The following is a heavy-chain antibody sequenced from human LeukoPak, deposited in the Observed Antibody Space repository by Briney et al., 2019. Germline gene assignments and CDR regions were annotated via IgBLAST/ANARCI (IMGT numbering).Heavy chain of an antibody. CDR1: GYSISSGYY. V-gene: IGHV4-38-2*02. J-gene: IGHJ4*02. Sequence: SETLSLTCTVSGYSISSGYYWGWIRQPPGKGLEWIGSMYHSGSTYDNPSLQSRVTISVDTSKNQFSLKLSSVTAADTAVYYCARVQGWAAMGPFDYWGQGTLATVSS. D-gene: IGHD5-18*01. CDR3: ARVQGWAAMGPFDY. CDR2: MYHSGST.